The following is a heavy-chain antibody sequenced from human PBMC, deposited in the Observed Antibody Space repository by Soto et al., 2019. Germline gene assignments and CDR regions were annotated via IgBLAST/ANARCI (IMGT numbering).Heavy chain of an antibody. D-gene: IGHD3-16*01. V-gene: IGHV3-21*06. Sequence: EVQLVESGGGLVKPGGSLRLSCAASGFTFSSYSMNWVRQAPGKGLEWVSSISSSSSNIYYADAVKGRFTMSRENAKNLVYLQMNRLRAEDTAVSYCAGEGGRRGGGYFDLWGRGTLVTVSS. CDR2: ISSSSSNI. CDR1: GFTFSSYS. CDR3: AGEGGRRGGGYFDL. J-gene: IGHJ2*01.